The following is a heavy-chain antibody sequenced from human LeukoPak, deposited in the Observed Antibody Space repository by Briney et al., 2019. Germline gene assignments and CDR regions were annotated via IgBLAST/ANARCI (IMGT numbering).Heavy chain of an antibody. J-gene: IGHJ4*02. CDR3: ARGGYGSGSYYSDY. V-gene: IGHV3-64*01. Sequence: GGSLRFSCAASGFTFSSYAMHWVRQAPGKGLEYVSAISSNGGSSYYANSVKGRFTISRDNSKNTLYLQMGSLRAEDMAVYYCARGGYGSGSYYSDYWGQGTLVTVSS. CDR1: GFTFSSYA. CDR2: ISSNGGSS. D-gene: IGHD3-10*01.